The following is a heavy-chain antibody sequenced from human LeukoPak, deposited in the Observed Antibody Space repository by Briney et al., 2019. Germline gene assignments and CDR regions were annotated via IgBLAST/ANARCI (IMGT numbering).Heavy chain of an antibody. V-gene: IGHV4-59*01. CDR3: ASKYCSSTSCSFDY. Sequence: SETLSLTCTVSGGSISSYYWSWIRQPPGKGLEWIGYIYYSGSTNYNPSPKSRVTISVDTSKNQFSLKLSSVTAADTAVYYCASKYCSSTSCSFDYWGQGTLVTVSS. CDR1: GGSISSYY. D-gene: IGHD2-2*01. CDR2: IYYSGST. J-gene: IGHJ4*02.